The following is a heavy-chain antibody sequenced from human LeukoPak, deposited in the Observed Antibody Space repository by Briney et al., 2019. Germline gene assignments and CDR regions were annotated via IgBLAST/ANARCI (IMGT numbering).Heavy chain of an antibody. V-gene: IGHV1-3*01. D-gene: IGHD6-19*01. CDR1: GYIFTIYA. CDR2: INAGNGNT. J-gene: IGHJ4*02. CDR3: ARGIEATSGWYVIDY. Sequence: ASVKVSCKASGYIFTIYAIHWVRQVPGQRLEWMGWINAGNGNTKYSQKIQGRVTITRDTSATTAYVEVSSLRSEDTAVYYCARGIEATSGWYVIDYWGQGTLVTVSS.